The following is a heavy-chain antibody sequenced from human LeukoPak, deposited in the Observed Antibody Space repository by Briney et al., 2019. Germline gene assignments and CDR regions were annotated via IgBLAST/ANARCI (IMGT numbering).Heavy chain of an antibody. CDR2: INVDESVK. D-gene: IGHD4-23*01. Sequence: GGSLRLSCAASGFTFSNYWMHWVRQVPGKGLVWVSRINVDESVKSYADSVKGRFTISRDNAKNTVSLQMNSLRAEDTAVYYCVRDLILVDTPGDDFDYWGQGALVTVSS. CDR3: VRDLILVDTPGDDFDY. CDR1: GFTFSNYW. J-gene: IGHJ4*02. V-gene: IGHV3-74*01.